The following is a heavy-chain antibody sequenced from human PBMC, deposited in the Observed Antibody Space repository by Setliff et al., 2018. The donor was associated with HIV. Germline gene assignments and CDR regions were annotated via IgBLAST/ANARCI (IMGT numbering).Heavy chain of an antibody. Sequence: SETLSLTCAASGYSISSDYYWGWIRQPPGKGLEWIGSIYHSGNTYYNPSLKGRVTMSVDTSKNQFSLKLSSVTAADTAVYYCARSSLYCSGGSCHLTWFDPWGQGVKVTVSS. CDR3: ARSSLYCSGGSCHLTWFDP. V-gene: IGHV4-38-2*01. CDR2: IYHSGNT. CDR1: GYSISSDYY. D-gene: IGHD2-15*01. J-gene: IGHJ5*02.